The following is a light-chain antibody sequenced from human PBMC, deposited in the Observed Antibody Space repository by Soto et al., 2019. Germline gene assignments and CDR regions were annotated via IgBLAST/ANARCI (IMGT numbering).Light chain of an antibody. V-gene: IGLV2-14*01. CDR2: EVS. Sequence: QSVLTQPASVSGSPGQSITISCTGTSSDVGAYNYVSWYQQHPGKAPKLMIYEVSNRPSGVSNRFSGSKSGNTASLTISGLQAEDEAEYYCSSYTSGSTWVFGGGTKLTVL. CDR1: SSDVGAYNY. CDR3: SSYTSGSTWV. J-gene: IGLJ3*02.